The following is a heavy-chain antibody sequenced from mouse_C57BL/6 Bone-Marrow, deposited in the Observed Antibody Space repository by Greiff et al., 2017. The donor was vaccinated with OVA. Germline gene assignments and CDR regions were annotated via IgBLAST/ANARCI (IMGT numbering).Heavy chain of an antibody. CDR3: TRDMGGNYIDY. V-gene: IGHV5-9-1*02. D-gene: IGHD1-1*02. Sequence: DVMLVESGEGLVKPGGSLKLSCAASGFTFSSYAMSWVRQTPEKRLEWVAYISSGGDYIYYADTVKGRFTISRDNARNTLYLQMSSLKSEDTAMYYCTRDMGGNYIDYWGQGTTLTVSS. CDR1: GFTFSSYA. J-gene: IGHJ2*01. CDR2: ISSGGDYI.